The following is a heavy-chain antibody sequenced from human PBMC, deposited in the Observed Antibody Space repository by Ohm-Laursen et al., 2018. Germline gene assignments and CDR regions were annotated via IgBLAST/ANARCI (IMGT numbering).Heavy chain of an antibody. Sequence: SLRLSCAASGFTFSISGMHWVRQAPGKGLEWVAVISYDGSNKYYADPVKGRFTISRDNSKNTLYLQMNSLRAEDTAVYYCAKRRGDYGDNYYYYGMDVWGQGTTVTVSS. CDR3: AKRRGDYGDNYYYYGMDV. V-gene: IGHV3-30*18. J-gene: IGHJ6*02. CDR2: ISYDGSNK. CDR1: GFTFSISG. D-gene: IGHD4-17*01.